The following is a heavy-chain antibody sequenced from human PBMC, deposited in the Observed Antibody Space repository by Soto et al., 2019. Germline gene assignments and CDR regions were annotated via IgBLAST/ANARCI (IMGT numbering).Heavy chain of an antibody. V-gene: IGHV1-69*01. CDR3: ARGGSCYTWFNEF. Sequence: QEQLVQSGAEVKKPGSSVKVSCKASGGLFSSYPISWVRQVPGQGLEWMGGIIPVFKTAYYTQRFQGRVTITADESTNTAYMELSSLRSEDTAIYYCARGGSCYTWFNEFWGQGTLVTVSS. CDR1: GGLFSSYP. CDR2: IIPVFKTA. D-gene: IGHD3-22*01. J-gene: IGHJ4*02.